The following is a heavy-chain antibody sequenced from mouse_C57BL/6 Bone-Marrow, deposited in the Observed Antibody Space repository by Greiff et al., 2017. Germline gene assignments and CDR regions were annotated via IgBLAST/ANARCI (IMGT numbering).Heavy chain of an antibody. CDR2: ILPGCGST. V-gene: IGHV1-9*01. J-gene: IGHJ4*01. CDR3: ARAGLRLRDYYAMDD. Sequence: QVQLQQSGAELMKPGASVKLSCKATGYTFTGYWIEWVKQRPGHGLEWIGEILPGCGSTNYNEKFKGKATFTADPSSNTAYMQLSSLSAEDSAIYCCARAGLRLRDYYAMDDWGQGTSVTVSS. CDR1: GYTFTGYW. D-gene: IGHD3-2*02.